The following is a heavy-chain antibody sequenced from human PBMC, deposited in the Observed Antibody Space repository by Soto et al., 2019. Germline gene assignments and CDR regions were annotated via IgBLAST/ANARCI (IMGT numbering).Heavy chain of an antibody. CDR2: INHSGST. V-gene: IGHV4-34*02. Sequence: QVQLQQWGAGLLKPSETLSLTCAVYGGSFSDYYWTWIRQPPGKGLEWIGEINHSGSTNYNPSLKSRVPISVDTSKNQFALKLSSVTAADTAVYYCARGGAGVTENWFDPWGQGTLVTVSS. J-gene: IGHJ5*02. CDR1: GGSFSDYY. CDR3: ARGGAGVTENWFDP. D-gene: IGHD3-10*01.